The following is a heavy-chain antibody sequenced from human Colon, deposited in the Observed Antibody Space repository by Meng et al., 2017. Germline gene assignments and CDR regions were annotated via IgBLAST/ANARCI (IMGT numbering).Heavy chain of an antibody. J-gene: IGHJ4*02. CDR3: ARRRGGYSSSWYYFDY. CDR1: GYSFTSYW. Sequence: GESLKISCKGSGYSFTSYWIGWVRQMPGKGLEWMWIIYPGDSDTRYSPSFQGQVTISADKFISTAYLQWSSLKASDTAMYYCARRRGGYSSSWYYFDYWGQGTLVTVSS. D-gene: IGHD6-13*01. CDR2: IYPGDSDT. V-gene: IGHV5-51*01.